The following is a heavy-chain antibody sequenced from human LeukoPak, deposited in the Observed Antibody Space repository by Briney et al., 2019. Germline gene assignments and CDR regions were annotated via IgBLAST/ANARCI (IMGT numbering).Heavy chain of an antibody. Sequence: SETLSLTCAVYGGSFSGYYWSWIRQPPGKGLEWIGEINHSGSTNYNPSLKSRVTISVDTSKNQFSLKLGSVTAADTAVYYCARVDDYDILTGYYNWGQGTLVTVSS. D-gene: IGHD3-9*01. CDR1: GGSFSGYY. J-gene: IGHJ4*02. CDR2: INHSGST. CDR3: ARVDDYDILTGYYN. V-gene: IGHV4-34*01.